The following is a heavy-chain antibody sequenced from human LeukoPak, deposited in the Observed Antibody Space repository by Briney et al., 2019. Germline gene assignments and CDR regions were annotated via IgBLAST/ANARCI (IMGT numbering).Heavy chain of an antibody. CDR1: GGSFSGYY. V-gene: IGHV4-34*01. J-gene: IGHJ4*02. D-gene: IGHD2-15*01. CDR2: INHSGST. Sequence: SETLSLTCAVYGGSFSGYYWSWIRQPPGKGLEWIGEINHSGSTNYNPSLKSRVTISVDTSKNQFSLKLSSVTAADTAEYYCARVRCSGGSCYELDDYWGQGTLVTVSS. CDR3: ARVRCSGGSCYELDDY.